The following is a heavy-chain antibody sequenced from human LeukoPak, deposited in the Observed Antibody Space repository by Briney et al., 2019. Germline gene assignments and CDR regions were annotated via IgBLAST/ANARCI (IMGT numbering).Heavy chain of an antibody. V-gene: IGHV4-59*01. D-gene: IGHD4-17*01. CDR1: GGSISNYY. CDR3: ARDRGIGDYYHYYFDY. J-gene: IGHJ4*02. Sequence: KPSETLSLTCTVSGGSISNYYWSWVRQPPGKGLEWIGYIYYSGSTKYNPSLKSRVTISIDTSKNQFSLKLSSVTAADTAVYYCARDRGIGDYYHYYFDYRGQGTLVTVSS. CDR2: IYYSGST.